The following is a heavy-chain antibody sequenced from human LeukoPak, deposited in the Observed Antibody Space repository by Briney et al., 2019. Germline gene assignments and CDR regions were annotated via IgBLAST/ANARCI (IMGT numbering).Heavy chain of an antibody. CDR3: AREYGDYFDY. CDR2: ISSSSSYI. Sequence: PGGSLRLSCAASGFTFNSYSMNWVRRAPGKGLEWVSSISSSSSYIYYADSVKGRFTISRDNAKNSLYLQMNSRRAEDTAVYYCAREYGDYFDYWGQGTLVTVSS. J-gene: IGHJ4*02. V-gene: IGHV3-21*01. D-gene: IGHD4-17*01. CDR1: GFTFNSYS.